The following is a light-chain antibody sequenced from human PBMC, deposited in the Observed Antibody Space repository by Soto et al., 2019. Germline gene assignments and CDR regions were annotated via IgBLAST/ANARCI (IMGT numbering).Light chain of an antibody. CDR2: DVS. V-gene: IGLV2-8*01. CDR1: SSDVGGYNY. J-gene: IGLJ2*01. CDR3: NSYAGSNHVV. Sequence: QSALTQPPSASGSPGQSVTISCTGTSSDVGGYNYVSWYQQHPGKAPKLMIYDVSKRPSGVPERFSGSKSGNTASLTVSGLQAGDEADYYCNSYAGSNHVVFGGGTKLTV.